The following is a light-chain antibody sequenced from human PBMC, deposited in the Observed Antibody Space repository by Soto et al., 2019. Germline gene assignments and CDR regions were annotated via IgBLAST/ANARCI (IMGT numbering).Light chain of an antibody. CDR3: QQYGNLMYT. V-gene: IGKV3-20*01. J-gene: IGKJ2*01. Sequence: DIVLTQSPGTLSLSPGERATLSCRASQSVGSDYLAWYQQKRGQAPRLLMYGASSRATGIPDRFSGSGSGTDFTLTISRLETEDSAVYYCQQYGNLMYTFGQGIKLEIK. CDR2: GAS. CDR1: QSVGSDY.